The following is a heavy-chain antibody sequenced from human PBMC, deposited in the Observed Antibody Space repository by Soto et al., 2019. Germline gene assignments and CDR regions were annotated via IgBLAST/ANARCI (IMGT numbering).Heavy chain of an antibody. CDR3: ARVHVMVVAGSTFDY. CDR2: IYYSGST. V-gene: IGHV4-31*03. Sequence: KASETLSLTCTVSGGSISSGGYYWSWIRQHPGKGLEWIGYIYYSGSTYYNPSLKSRVTISVDTSKNQFSLKLSSVTAADTAVYYCARVHVMVVAGSTFDYWGHGTLVTVSS. D-gene: IGHD6-19*01. CDR1: GGSISSGGYY. J-gene: IGHJ4*01.